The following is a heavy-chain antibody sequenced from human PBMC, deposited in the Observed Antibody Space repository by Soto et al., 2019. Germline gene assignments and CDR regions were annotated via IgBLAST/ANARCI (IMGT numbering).Heavy chain of an antibody. J-gene: IGHJ4*02. D-gene: IGHD5-12*01. CDR2: ISYDGSNK. V-gene: IGHV3-30*18. CDR3: AKAEMATITLYYFDY. Sequence: PGGSLRLSCAACGFTFSSYGMHWVRQAPGKGLEWVAVISYDGSNKYYADSVKGRFTISRDNSKNTLYLQMNSLRAEDTAVYYCAKAEMATITLYYFDYWGQGTLVTVSS. CDR1: GFTFSSYG.